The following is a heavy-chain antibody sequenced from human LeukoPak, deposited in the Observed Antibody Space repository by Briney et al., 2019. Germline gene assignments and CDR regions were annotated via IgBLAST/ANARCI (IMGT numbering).Heavy chain of an antibody. CDR3: AKDIDRLGYDPYYFDY. Sequence: PGGSLRLSCAASGFTFSSYAMSWVRQAPGKGLEWVSAISGSGGSTYYADSVKGRFTISRDNSKNTLYLQMNCLRAEDTAVYYCAKDIDRLGYDPYYFDYWGQGTLVTVSS. V-gene: IGHV3-23*01. D-gene: IGHD5-12*01. CDR2: ISGSGGST. J-gene: IGHJ4*02. CDR1: GFTFSSYA.